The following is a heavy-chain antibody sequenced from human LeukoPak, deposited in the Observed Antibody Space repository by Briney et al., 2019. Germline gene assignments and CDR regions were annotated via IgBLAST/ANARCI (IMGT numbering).Heavy chain of an antibody. CDR1: GYSFSSYY. D-gene: IGHD3-22*01. CDR3: ARTDSSGYYVVDY. CDR2: IDPSGGDT. Sequence: ASVKVSCKASGYSFSSYYMHWVRLAPGQGLEWMGIIDPSGGDTTYAPKFQDRVTLTRDTSTSTVYLGLSSLRSEDTAVYYCARTDSSGYYVVDYWGQGTLVTVSS. J-gene: IGHJ4*02. V-gene: IGHV1-46*01.